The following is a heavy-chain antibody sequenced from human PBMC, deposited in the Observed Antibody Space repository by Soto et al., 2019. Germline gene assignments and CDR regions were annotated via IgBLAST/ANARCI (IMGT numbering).Heavy chain of an antibody. V-gene: IGHV3-23*01. CDR3: AKDSTGDEDAFDI. J-gene: IGHJ3*02. CDR1: GFNFSSYA. CDR2: ISGSGGST. Sequence: GGSLRLSCAASGFNFSSYAMSWVRQAPGKGLEWVSAISGSGGSTYYADSVKGRFTISRDNSKNTLYLQMNSLRAEDTAVYYCAKDSTGDEDAFDIWGQGTMVTVSS. D-gene: IGHD7-27*01.